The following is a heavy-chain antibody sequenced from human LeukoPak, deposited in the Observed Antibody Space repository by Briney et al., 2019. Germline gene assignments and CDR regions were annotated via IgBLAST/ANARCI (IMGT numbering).Heavy chain of an antibody. J-gene: IGHJ1*01. D-gene: IGHD2-15*01. V-gene: IGHV1-2*02. CDR2: INPNSGGT. CDR1: GYTFTGYY. CDR3: AIPTLSRYCSGGSCYEH. Sequence: ASVKVSCKASGYTFTGYYMHWVRQAPGQGLEWMGWINPNSGGTNYAQKFQGRVTMTRDTSISTAYMELSRLRSDDTAVYYCAIPTLSRYCSGGSCYEHWGQGTLVTVSS.